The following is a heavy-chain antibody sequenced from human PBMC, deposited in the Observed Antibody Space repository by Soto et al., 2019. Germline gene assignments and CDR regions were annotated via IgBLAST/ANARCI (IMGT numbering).Heavy chain of an antibody. CDR2: ISAYNGNT. D-gene: IGHD3-22*01. CDR3: ARGKYYYDSSGYYPYFDY. CDR1: GYTFTSYG. J-gene: IGHJ4*02. V-gene: IGHV1-18*04. Sequence: ASVKVSCKASGYTFTSYGISWVRQAPGQGLEWMGWISAYNGNTNYAQKLQGRVTMTTDTSTSTAYMELRSLRSDDTAVCYCARGKYYYDSSGYYPYFDYWGQGTPVTVSS.